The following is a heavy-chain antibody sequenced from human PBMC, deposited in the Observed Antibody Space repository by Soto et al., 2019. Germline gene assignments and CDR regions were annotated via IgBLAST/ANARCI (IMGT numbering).Heavy chain of an antibody. D-gene: IGHD3-10*02. Sequence: QVQLVESGGGVVQPGRSLRLSCAASGFMFRNYGMHWVRQAPGKGLEWVALIWYDGSNTFYTDSVKGRFTISRDNSKSTLHLQMNSLRAEDTAVYYCTRYVSSRYFDLWGRGSLVTVSS. CDR1: GFMFRNYG. CDR3: TRYVSSRYFDL. V-gene: IGHV3-33*01. CDR2: IWYDGSNT. J-gene: IGHJ2*01.